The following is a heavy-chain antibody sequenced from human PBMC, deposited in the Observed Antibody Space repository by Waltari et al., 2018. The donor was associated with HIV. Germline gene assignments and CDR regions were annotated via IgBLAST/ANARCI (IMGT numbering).Heavy chain of an antibody. D-gene: IGHD1-26*01. Sequence: EVQLVESGGGLIEPGGSLRLSCAAFGLTGSSNYMSWVRQAPGKGLEWVSVIYSGGSRYYADSVKGRFTISRDNSKNTLSLHMNSLGPEDTAVYYCARDPRSSGYYGMDVWGQGTTVTVSS. CDR3: ARDPRSSGYYGMDV. CDR1: GLTGSSNY. CDR2: IYSGGSR. V-gene: IGHV3-53*01. J-gene: IGHJ6*02.